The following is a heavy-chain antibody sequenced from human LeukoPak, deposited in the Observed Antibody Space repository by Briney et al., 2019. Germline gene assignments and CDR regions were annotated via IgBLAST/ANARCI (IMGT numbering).Heavy chain of an antibody. Sequence: SETLSLTCTVSGGSISSYYWSWIRHPAGKGLEWIGRIYTSGSTNYNPSLKSRVTMSVDTSKNQFSLKLSSVTAADTAVYYCARERSDSPPGAYYYYYYGMDVWGQGTTVTVSS. J-gene: IGHJ6*02. CDR1: GGSISSYY. CDR3: ARERSDSPPGAYYYYYYGMDV. D-gene: IGHD2-21*02. V-gene: IGHV4-4*07. CDR2: IYTSGST.